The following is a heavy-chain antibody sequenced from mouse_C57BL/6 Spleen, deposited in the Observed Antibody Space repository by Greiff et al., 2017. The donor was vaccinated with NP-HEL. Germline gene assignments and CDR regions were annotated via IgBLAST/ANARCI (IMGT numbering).Heavy chain of an antibody. V-gene: IGHV3-1*01. CDR2: ISYSGST. D-gene: IGHD1-1*01. J-gene: IGHJ2*01. CDR1: GYSITSGYD. CDR3: AREGYGSSFDY. Sequence: EVKLQESGPGMVKPSQSLSLTCTVTGYSITSGYDWHWIRHFPGNKLEWMSYISYSGSTNYNPSLKSRISITHDTSKNHFFLKLNSVTTEDTATYYCAREGYGSSFDYWGQGTTLTVSS.